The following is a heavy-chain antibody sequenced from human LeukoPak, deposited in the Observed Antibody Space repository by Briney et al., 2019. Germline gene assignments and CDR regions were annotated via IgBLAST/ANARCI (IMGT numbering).Heavy chain of an antibody. V-gene: IGHV3-23*01. CDR3: AKDDGYYDFWSGYGY. Sequence: GGSLRLSCAASGFTFSSYAMNWVRQAPGKGLEWVSAISGSGGSTYYADSVKGRFTISRDNSKNTLYLQMNSLRAEDTAVYYCAKDDGYYDFWSGYGYWGQGTLVTVSS. CDR1: GFTFSSYA. J-gene: IGHJ4*02. D-gene: IGHD3-3*01. CDR2: ISGSGGST.